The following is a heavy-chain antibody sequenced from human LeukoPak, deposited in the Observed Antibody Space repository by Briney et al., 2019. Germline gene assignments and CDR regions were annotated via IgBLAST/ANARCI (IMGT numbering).Heavy chain of an antibody. Sequence: PSETLSLTCTVSGGSISSGGYYWSWIRQHPGKGLEWIGYIYYSGSTNYNPSLKSRVTISVDTSKNQFSLKLSSVTAADTAVYYCARTGTRWFDPWGQGTLVTVSS. CDR3: ARTGTRWFDP. CDR1: GGSISSGGYY. CDR2: IYYSGST. V-gene: IGHV4-61*08. J-gene: IGHJ5*02. D-gene: IGHD1-1*01.